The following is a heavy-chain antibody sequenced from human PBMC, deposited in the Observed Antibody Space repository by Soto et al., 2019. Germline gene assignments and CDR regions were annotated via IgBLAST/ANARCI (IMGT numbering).Heavy chain of an antibody. CDR1: GGSFSGYY. J-gene: IGHJ4*02. CDR3: AITSDDYGDYTDY. D-gene: IGHD4-17*01. CDR2: INHSGST. V-gene: IGHV4-34*01. Sequence: TLSLTCAVYGGSFSGYYWSWIRQPPGKGLEWIGEINHSGSTNYNPSLKSRVTISVDTSKNQFSLKLSSVTAADTAVYYCAITSDDYGDYTDYWGQGTLVTVSS.